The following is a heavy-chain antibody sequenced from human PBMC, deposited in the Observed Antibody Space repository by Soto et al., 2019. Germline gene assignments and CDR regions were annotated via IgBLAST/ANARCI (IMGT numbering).Heavy chain of an antibody. V-gene: IGHV4-30-2*01. J-gene: IGHJ4*02. CDR3: ARASVATVTTCFDY. Sequence: SETLSLTGSVSGGAINSGDYFWSWIRQPPGKCLEWIGYIYHSGSTYYNPALKSRVTISVDRSKNQFSLKLSSVTAADTAVYYCARASVATVTTCFDYWGQGTLVTVAS. CDR1: GGAINSGDYF. D-gene: IGHD4-17*01. CDR2: IYHSGST.